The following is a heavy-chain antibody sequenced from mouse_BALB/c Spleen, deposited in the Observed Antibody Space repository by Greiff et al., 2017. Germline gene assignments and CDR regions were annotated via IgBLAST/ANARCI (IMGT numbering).Heavy chain of an antibody. CDR3: TRFYGSSYGYAMDD. Sequence: LQQPGSELVRPGASVKLSCKASGYTFTSYWMHWVKQRPGQGLEWIGNIYPGSGSTNYDEKFKSKATLTVDTSSSTAYMQLSSLTSEDSAVYYCTRFYGSSYGYAMDDWGQGTSVTVSS. D-gene: IGHD1-1*01. V-gene: IGHV1S22*01. CDR2: IYPGSGST. J-gene: IGHJ4*01. CDR1: GYTFTSYW.